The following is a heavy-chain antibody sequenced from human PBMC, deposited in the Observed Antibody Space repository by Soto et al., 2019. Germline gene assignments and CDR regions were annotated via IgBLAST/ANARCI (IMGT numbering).Heavy chain of an antibody. CDR3: ARDPVPYDTSPVRYPADI. CDR2: INPSGGST. D-gene: IGHD3-9*01. J-gene: IGHJ3*02. V-gene: IGHV1-46*01. CDR1: GYSFTTYY. Sequence: QARLVQSGAEVKKPGASVTVSCRASGYSFTTYYLHWVRQAPGLGLEWMAIINPSGGSTTYSQHYQGGTTVTRSTSATTVYVDLTGLTYEDTAVYYCARDPVPYDTSPVRYPADIWGQGTMVTISS.